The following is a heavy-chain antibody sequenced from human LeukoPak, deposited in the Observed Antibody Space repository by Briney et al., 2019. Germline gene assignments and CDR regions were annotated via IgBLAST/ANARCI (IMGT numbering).Heavy chain of an antibody. CDR1: GFAFNTYW. CDR2: IKQDGSEK. CDR3: AGGSGWLIDF. D-gene: IGHD6-19*01. Sequence: PGGSLRLSCVASGFAFNTYWMAWVRHSPGKGLEWVANIKQDGSEKKYVDSVKGRFTISRDNAKNSLYLEMNYLGAEDTAIYYCAGGSGWLIDFWGQGILVTVSS. V-gene: IGHV3-7*01. J-gene: IGHJ4*02.